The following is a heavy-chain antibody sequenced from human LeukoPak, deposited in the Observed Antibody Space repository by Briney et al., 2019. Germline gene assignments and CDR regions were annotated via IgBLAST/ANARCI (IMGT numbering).Heavy chain of an antibody. J-gene: IGHJ5*02. V-gene: IGHV4-4*07. D-gene: IGHD3-10*01. CDR3: ARDSGTTGEVKFDP. CDR1: GGSINSY. CDR2: ISGSGTI. Sequence: TSETLSLTCIVSGGSINSYWSWIRQPAGKGLEWIGRISGSGTITYNPALQSRLTISIDTSKNQFSLKLMSVTAADTAVYYCARDSGTTGEVKFDPWGQGILVTVSS.